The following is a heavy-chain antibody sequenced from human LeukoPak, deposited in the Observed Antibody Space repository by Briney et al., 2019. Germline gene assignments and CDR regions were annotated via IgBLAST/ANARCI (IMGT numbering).Heavy chain of an antibody. J-gene: IGHJ4*02. CDR1: GGSFSGYY. Sequence: PSETLSLTCAVYGGSFSGYYWSWIRQPPGKGLEWIGEINHSGSTNYNPSLKSRVTISVDTSKNQFSLKLSSVTAADTAVYYCARGRRLRYSGYDQGNNFDYWGQGTLVTVSS. D-gene: IGHD5-12*01. CDR2: INHSGST. CDR3: ARGRRLRYSGYDQGNNFDY. V-gene: IGHV4-34*01.